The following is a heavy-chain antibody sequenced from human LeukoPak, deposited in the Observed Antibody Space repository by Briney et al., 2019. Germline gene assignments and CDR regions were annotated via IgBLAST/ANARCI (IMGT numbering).Heavy chain of an antibody. CDR2: SYYSGST. Sequence: PSETLSLTCTVSGGSISSYYWSWIRQPPGKGLEWIGYSYYSGSTNYNPPLKSRVTISVDTSKNQFSLKLSSVTAADTAVYFCARRTYYYDSSGYYYYYMDVWGKGTTVTVSS. V-gene: IGHV4-59*08. J-gene: IGHJ6*03. D-gene: IGHD3-22*01. CDR1: GGSISSYY. CDR3: ARRTYYYDSSGYYYYYMDV.